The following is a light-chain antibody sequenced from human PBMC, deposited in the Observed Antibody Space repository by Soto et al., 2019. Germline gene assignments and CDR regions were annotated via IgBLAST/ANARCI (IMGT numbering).Light chain of an antibody. CDR1: QSVSSSY. CDR3: QQYGSSPRT. V-gene: IGKV3-20*01. CDR2: GAS. Sequence: ELVLTQSPGALSLSPWERATLSCSASQSVSSSYLAWYQQKPGQAPRLLIYGASSRATGIPDRFSGSGSGTDFTLTISRLEPEDFAVYYCQQYGSSPRTFGGGTKVDIK. J-gene: IGKJ4*01.